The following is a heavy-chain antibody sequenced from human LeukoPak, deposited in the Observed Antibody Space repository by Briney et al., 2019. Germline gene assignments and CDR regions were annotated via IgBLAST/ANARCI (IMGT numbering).Heavy chain of an antibody. J-gene: IGHJ4*02. Sequence: GGSLRLSCAASGFTFSSYAMSWVRQAPGKGLEWVSAISGSGGSTYYAESVKGRFTISRDNSKNALYLQMNSLRAEDTAVYYCAKEWTVVPAAPLGYWGQGTLVTVSS. CDR3: AKEWTVVPAAPLGY. CDR2: ISGSGGST. V-gene: IGHV3-23*01. CDR1: GFTFSSYA. D-gene: IGHD2-2*01.